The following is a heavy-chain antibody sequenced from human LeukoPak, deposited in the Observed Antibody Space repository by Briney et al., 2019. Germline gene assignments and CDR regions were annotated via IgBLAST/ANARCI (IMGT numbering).Heavy chain of an antibody. CDR1: GYTFTGYY. J-gene: IGHJ4*02. D-gene: IGHD2-15*01. CDR3: ARAPWCSGGSCYPDY. V-gene: IGHV1-2*02. CDR2: INPNSGGT. Sequence: GASVKVSCKASGYTFTGYYMHWVRQAPGQGLEWMGWINPNSGGTNYAQKFQGRVTMTRDTSISTAYMELSRLRSDDTAVYYCARAPWCSGGSCYPDYWGQGTLVTVSS.